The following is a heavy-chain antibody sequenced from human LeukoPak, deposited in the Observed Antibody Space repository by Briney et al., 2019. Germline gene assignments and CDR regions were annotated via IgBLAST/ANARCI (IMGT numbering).Heavy chain of an antibody. D-gene: IGHD3-10*01. J-gene: IGHJ4*02. CDR1: GGSISSTSYY. CDR2: IYYSGST. Sequence: PSETLSLTCTVSGGSISSTSYYWGWIRQPPGKGLEWIGSIYYSGSTYYNPSLKSRVTISVDTSKNQFSLKLGSVTAADTAVYYCARVFGELYQYYFDYWGQGTLVTVSS. CDR3: ARVFGELYQYYFDY. V-gene: IGHV4-39*07.